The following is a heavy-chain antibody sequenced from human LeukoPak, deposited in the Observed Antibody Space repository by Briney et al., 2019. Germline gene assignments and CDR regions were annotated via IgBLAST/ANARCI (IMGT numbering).Heavy chain of an antibody. CDR3: AREGGRYCSGDSRYGYFDY. J-gene: IGHJ4*02. V-gene: IGHV3-21*01. CDR1: GFTFSSYS. CDR2: ISSSSSYI. Sequence: GGSLRLSCAASGFTFSSYSMNWVRQAPGKGLEWVSSISSSSSYIYYADSVKGRFTISRDNAKNSLYLQMNSLRAEDTAVYYCAREGGRYCSGDSRYGYFDYWGQGTLVTVSS. D-gene: IGHD2-15*01.